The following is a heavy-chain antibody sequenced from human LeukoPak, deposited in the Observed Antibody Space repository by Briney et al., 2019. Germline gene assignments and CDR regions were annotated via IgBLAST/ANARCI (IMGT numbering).Heavy chain of an antibody. CDR2: ISATGGST. CDR1: GFTFSRYA. Sequence: GGSLRPSCAASGFTFSRYAMTWVRQAPGKGLDWVSGISATGGSTYYADSVRGRFTISRDNSKNTLYLQMNSLRAEDTAIYYCAKISTTVTSGWFDPWGQGTLVTVSS. D-gene: IGHD4-17*01. J-gene: IGHJ5*02. CDR3: AKISTTVTSGWFDP. V-gene: IGHV3-23*01.